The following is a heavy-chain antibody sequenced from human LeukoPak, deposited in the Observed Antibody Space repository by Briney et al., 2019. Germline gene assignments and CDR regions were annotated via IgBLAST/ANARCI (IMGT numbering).Heavy chain of an antibody. D-gene: IGHD2-15*01. CDR2: ISSSGSTI. J-gene: IGHJ4*02. CDR3: ARAPKDIVVVVAAPSFDY. CDR1: GFTFSSYE. Sequence: PGGSLRLSCAASGFTFSSYEMNWVRQAPGKGLEWVSYISSSGSTIYYADSVKGRFTISRDNAKNSLYLQMNSLRAEDTAVYYCARAPKDIVVVVAAPSFDYWGQGTLVTVSS. V-gene: IGHV3-48*03.